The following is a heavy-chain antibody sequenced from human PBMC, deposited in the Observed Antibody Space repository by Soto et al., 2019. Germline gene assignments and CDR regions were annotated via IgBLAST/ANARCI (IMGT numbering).Heavy chain of an antibody. Sequence: EELLVESGGGVVRPGGSLRLSCAASGFRFDDYGMSWVRQVPGKGLEWVSGMNWNGEKIGYADSVKGRFTISRDNAKNSLYLQMNNLRAEDTASYHCARQNWNYYYYYMDDWGKGTTVTVSS. D-gene: IGHD1-1*01. J-gene: IGHJ6*03. V-gene: IGHV3-20*01. CDR1: GFRFDDYG. CDR3: ARQNWNYYYYYMDD. CDR2: MNWNGEKI.